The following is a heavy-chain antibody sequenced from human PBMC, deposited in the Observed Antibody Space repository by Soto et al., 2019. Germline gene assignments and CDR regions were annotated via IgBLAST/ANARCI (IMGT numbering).Heavy chain of an antibody. CDR3: AREGNYDILTAYGMDV. D-gene: IGHD3-9*01. CDR1: GGSISSYY. Sequence: SLTCTVSGGSISSYYWSWIRQPPGKGLEWIGYIYYSGSTNYNPSLKSRVTISVDTSKNQFSLKLSSVTAADTAVYYCAREGNYDILTAYGMDVWGQGTTVTVSS. J-gene: IGHJ6*02. V-gene: IGHV4-59*01. CDR2: IYYSGST.